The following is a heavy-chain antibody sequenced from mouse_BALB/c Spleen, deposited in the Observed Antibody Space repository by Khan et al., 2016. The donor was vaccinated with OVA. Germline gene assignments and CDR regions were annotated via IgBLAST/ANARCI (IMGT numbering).Heavy chain of an antibody. CDR2: IYPGSGNT. CDR1: GDAFTNYW. V-gene: IGHV1-63*01. CDR3: ARWGMDS. Sequence: QVQLKESGAGLVRPGTSVNISCKASGDAFTNYWLGWVKQRPGHGLEWIGDIYPGSGNTYYNEKLKGKVTLTADKSSSTAYLQLINLTSEDSAVEFCARWGMDSWGQGTSVTVSS. J-gene: IGHJ4*01.